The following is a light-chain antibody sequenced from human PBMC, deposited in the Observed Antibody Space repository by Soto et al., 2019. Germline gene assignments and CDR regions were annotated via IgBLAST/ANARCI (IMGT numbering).Light chain of an antibody. CDR1: QGINTF. V-gene: IGKV1-9*01. CDR3: QQYGSLSWT. J-gene: IGKJ1*01. CDR2: AAS. Sequence: IQLTQSPSSLSASVGDRVTITCRASQGINTFLAWYQQKAGKAPKLLIYAASTLQSGVPSRFSGSGSGTDFTLTISSLQSEDFATYYCQQYGSLSWTFGQGTRVEIK.